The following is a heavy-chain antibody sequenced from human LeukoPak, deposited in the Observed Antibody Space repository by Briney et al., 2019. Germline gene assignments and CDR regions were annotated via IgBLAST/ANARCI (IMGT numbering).Heavy chain of an antibody. J-gene: IGHJ4*02. CDR3: ARAGLLWFGEYYFDY. CDR1: GGSISSYY. V-gene: IGHV4-59*01. Sequence: PSETLSLTCIVSGGSISSYYWSWIRQPPGKGLEWIGYIYYSGSTNYNPSLKSRVTISVDTSKNQFSLKLSSVTAADTAVYYCARAGLLWFGEYYFDYWGQGTLVTVSS. CDR2: IYYSGST. D-gene: IGHD3-10*01.